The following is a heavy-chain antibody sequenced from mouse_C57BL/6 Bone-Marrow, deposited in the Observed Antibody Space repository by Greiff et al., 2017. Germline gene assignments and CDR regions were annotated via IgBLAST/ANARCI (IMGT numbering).Heavy chain of an antibody. D-gene: IGHD2-1*01. V-gene: IGHV2-3*01. CDR3: ANPGGNYPYYAMDY. CDR1: GFSLTSYG. J-gene: IGHJ4*01. CDR2: IWGDGST. Sequence: VMLVESGPGLVAPSPCLSITCTVSGFSLTSYGVSWVRQPPGKGLEWLGVIWGDGSTNYHSALISRLSISKDNSKSQVFLKLNSLQTDDTATYYCANPGGNYPYYAMDYGGQGTSVTVSS.